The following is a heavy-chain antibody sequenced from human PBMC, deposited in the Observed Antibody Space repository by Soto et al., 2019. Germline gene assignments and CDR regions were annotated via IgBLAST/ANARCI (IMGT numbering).Heavy chain of an antibody. CDR2: IDPSDSYT. D-gene: IGHD5-18*01. Sequence: GESLKISCKGSGYSFTSYWISWVRQMPGKGLEWMGRIDPSDSYTNYSPSFQGHVTISADKSISTAYLQWSSLKASDTAMYYCARHGSGYSYGYGMDVWGQGTTVTVYS. CDR1: GYSFTSYW. J-gene: IGHJ6*02. CDR3: ARHGSGYSYGYGMDV. V-gene: IGHV5-10-1*01.